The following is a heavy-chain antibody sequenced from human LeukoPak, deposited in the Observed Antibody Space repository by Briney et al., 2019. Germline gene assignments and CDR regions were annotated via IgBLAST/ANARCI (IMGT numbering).Heavy chain of an antibody. D-gene: IGHD1-26*01. J-gene: IGHJ4*02. CDR2: ISNSGRT. Sequence: GGSLRLSCAASGFTFSNYAISWVRQAPGKGLEWVSAISNSGRTYYTDSVKGRFTISRDNSKNTVHLQMNSLRAEDTAVYYCAKESPYAVGGTGRFYYFDYWGRGALVTVSS. V-gene: IGHV3-23*01. CDR3: AKESPYAVGGTGRFYYFDY. CDR1: GFTFSNYA.